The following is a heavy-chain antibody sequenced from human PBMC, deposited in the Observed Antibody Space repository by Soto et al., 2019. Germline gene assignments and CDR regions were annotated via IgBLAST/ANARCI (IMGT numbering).Heavy chain of an antibody. CDR3: ASEGPAPYYYYGMDV. V-gene: IGHV1-18*01. CDR1: GYSFTTYG. J-gene: IGHJ6*02. Sequence: QVQLVQSGGEVKKPGASVKVSCKTSGYSFTTYGISWVRQAPGQGLEWMGWISAYNGNTNYAQKLQDRVTMTTDTSTSTAYMELRSLRSDDTAVYYGASEGPAPYYYYGMDVWGQGSTVTVSS. CDR2: ISAYNGNT.